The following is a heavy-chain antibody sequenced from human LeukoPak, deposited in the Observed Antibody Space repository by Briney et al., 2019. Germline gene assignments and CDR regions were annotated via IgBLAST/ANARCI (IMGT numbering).Heavy chain of an antibody. CDR1: GFTFSSYA. CDR3: ARDRGDGYNYGGYFQQ. V-gene: IGHV3-30-3*01. D-gene: IGHD5-24*01. CDR2: ISYDGSNK. Sequence: GRSLRLSCAASGFTFSSYAMHWVRQAPGKGLEWVAVISYDGSNKYYADSVKGRFTISRDNSKNTLYLQMNSLRAEDTAVYYCARDRGDGYNYGGYFQQWGQGTLVTVSS. J-gene: IGHJ1*01.